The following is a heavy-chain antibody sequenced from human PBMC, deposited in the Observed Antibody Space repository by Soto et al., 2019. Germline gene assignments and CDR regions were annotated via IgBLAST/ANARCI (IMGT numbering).Heavy chain of an antibody. CDR2: IGSSGATT. J-gene: IGHJ4*02. Sequence: GGSLRLSCVASGFTFSSNAMRWVRQAPGKGLEWVSAIGSSGATTYYADSVKGRFTISRDNSKNTVYLQMNSLRVEDTAVYYCAKAFGTYYFDHWGQGALVTVSS. CDR3: AKAFGTYYFDH. V-gene: IGHV3-23*01. D-gene: IGHD3-16*01. CDR1: GFTFSSNA.